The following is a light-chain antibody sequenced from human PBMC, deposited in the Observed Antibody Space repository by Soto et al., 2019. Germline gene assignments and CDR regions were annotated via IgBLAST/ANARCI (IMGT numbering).Light chain of an antibody. Sequence: EKVMTQSPATLPVSPGERVTLSCRASQSVSSNLAWYQQKAGQAPRLLIYGASTRATDVPARFSGSGSGTEFTLTISSLQSEDFAVYYCQQYSTWPRTFGQGTKVEIK. V-gene: IGKV3-15*01. CDR3: QQYSTWPRT. J-gene: IGKJ1*01. CDR2: GAS. CDR1: QSVSSN.